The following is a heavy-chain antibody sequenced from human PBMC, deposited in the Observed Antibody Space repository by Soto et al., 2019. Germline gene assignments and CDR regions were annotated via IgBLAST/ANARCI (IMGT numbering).Heavy chain of an antibody. D-gene: IGHD6-6*01. V-gene: IGHV3-7*01. J-gene: IGHJ4*02. CDR2: IKEDGSET. CDR1: GFTFSRIW. Sequence: PGGSLRLSCVASGFTFSRIWMGWVRQTPGKGLEWVAIIKEDGSETYYMDSVEGRLTISRDNAENSLFLQMSNLRVEDTAVYYCATAARSAPSGWGQGTLVTVSS. CDR3: ATAARSAPSG.